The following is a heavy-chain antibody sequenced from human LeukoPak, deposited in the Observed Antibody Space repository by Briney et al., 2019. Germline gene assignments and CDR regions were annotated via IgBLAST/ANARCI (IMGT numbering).Heavy chain of an antibody. CDR1: GYSISSGYY. D-gene: IGHD6-19*01. V-gene: IGHV4-38-2*02. J-gene: IGHJ4*02. Sequence: KPSETLSLTCTVSGYSISSGYYWGWIRQPPGKGLEWIGSIYHSGSTYYNPSLKSRVTISVDTSKNQFSLKLSSVTAADTAVYYCARGVLAVVALELGWGQGTLVTVSS. CDR3: ARGVLAVVALELG. CDR2: IYHSGST.